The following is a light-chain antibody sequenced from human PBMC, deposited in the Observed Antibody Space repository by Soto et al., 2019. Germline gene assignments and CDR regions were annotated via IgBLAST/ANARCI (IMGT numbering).Light chain of an antibody. J-gene: IGLJ3*02. CDR2: ANK. V-gene: IGLV1-44*01. Sequence: QSALTQPPSASGTPGHRVTISCSGSSSNIGGNTVNWYQQLPGTAPKLLMFANKERPSGVPDRFSASKSGTSASLAINGLQSDDEADYYCATWDDSLNGWVFGGGTKLTVL. CDR1: SSNIGGNT. CDR3: ATWDDSLNGWV.